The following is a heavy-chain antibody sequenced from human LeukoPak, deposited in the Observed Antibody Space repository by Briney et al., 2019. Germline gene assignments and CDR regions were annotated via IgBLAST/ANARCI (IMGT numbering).Heavy chain of an antibody. CDR2: ISYDGSYK. V-gene: IGHV3-30*18. Sequence: GGSLRLSCAASGFTFNNYDIHWVRQPPGQGLEWVTVISYDGSYKYYTDSVKGRFTISRDNSTNTVYLQMNSLRTEDTALYYCAKAGLESNNWYYFYWGQGTLVTVSS. J-gene: IGHJ4*02. D-gene: IGHD6-13*01. CDR1: GFTFNNYD. CDR3: AKAGLESNNWYYFY.